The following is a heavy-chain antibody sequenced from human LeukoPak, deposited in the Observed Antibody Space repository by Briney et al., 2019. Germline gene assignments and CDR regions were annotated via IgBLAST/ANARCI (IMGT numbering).Heavy chain of an antibody. V-gene: IGHV3-23*01. CDR3: TKSSWFDP. J-gene: IGHJ5*02. Sequence: GRSLRLSCAASGFTFSNYGMSWVRQAPGKGLEWVSAISGSGGSTYYADSVKGRFTISRDNSKNTLYLQMNSLRAEDTAVYYCTKSSWFDPWGQGTLVTVSS. CDR1: GFTFSNYG. CDR2: ISGSGGST.